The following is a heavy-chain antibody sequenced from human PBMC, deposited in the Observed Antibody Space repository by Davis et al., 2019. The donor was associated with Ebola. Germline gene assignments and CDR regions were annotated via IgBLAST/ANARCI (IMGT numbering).Heavy chain of an antibody. CDR2: IYYSGST. V-gene: IGHV4-59*12. CDR1: GGSFSGYY. Sequence: SETLSLTCAVYGGSFSGYYWSWIRQPPGKGLEWIGYIYYSGSTNYNPSLKSRVTISVDTSKNQFSLKMSSVTAADTAVYYCATGRLRAYYYYGMDVWGQGTTVTVSS. CDR3: ATGRLRAYYYYGMDV. J-gene: IGHJ6*02. D-gene: IGHD5-12*01.